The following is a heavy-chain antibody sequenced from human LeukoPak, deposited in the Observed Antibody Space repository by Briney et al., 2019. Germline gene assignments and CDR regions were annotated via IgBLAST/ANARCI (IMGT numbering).Heavy chain of an antibody. CDR3: AGSRYPEPQDLDY. D-gene: IGHD1-14*01. Sequence: GGSLRLSCAASGFTFNIYEMNWVRQAPGKGLEWISYISGDRSVIYYADSVKGRFIISRDNAKNSLYLQMNSLRAQEPAVYYCAGSRYPEPQDLDYWGQGTLVSVSS. CDR1: GFTFNIYE. V-gene: IGHV3-48*03. CDR2: ISGDRSVI. J-gene: IGHJ4*02.